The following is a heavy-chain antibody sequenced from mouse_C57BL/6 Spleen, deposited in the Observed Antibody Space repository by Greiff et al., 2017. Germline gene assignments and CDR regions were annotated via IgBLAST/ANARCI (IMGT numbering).Heavy chain of an antibody. CDR3: AKYGYDGRGYYAMDY. J-gene: IGHJ4*01. CDR2: IWTGGGT. D-gene: IGHD2-2*01. CDR1: GFSLTSYA. Sequence: VKLVESGPGLVAPSQSLSITCTVSGFSLTSYAISWVRQPPGKGLEWLGVIWTGGGTNYNSALKSRLSISKDNSKSQVFLKMNSLQTDDTARYYCAKYGYDGRGYYAMDYWGQGTSVTVSS. V-gene: IGHV2-9-1*01.